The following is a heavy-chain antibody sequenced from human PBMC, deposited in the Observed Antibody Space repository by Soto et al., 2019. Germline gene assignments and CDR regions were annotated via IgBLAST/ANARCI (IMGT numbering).Heavy chain of an antibody. Sequence: PGGSLRLSCAASGFTHSSYWMSWVRQAPGKGLEWVANINQDGSEKYYVDSVKGRFTISRDNAKNSLYLQMNSLRAEDTAVYYCANIRYWGQGTLVTVSS. CDR2: INQDGSEK. CDR1: GFTHSSYW. D-gene: IGHD3-3*02. CDR3: ANIRY. J-gene: IGHJ4*02. V-gene: IGHV3-7*01.